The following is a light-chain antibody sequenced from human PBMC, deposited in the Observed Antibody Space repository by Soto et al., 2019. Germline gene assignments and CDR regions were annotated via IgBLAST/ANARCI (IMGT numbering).Light chain of an antibody. CDR2: AAS. V-gene: IGKV1-39*01. CDR3: HQLNSFPIT. CDR1: QSISSY. J-gene: IGKJ5*01. Sequence: DIQMTQSPSSLSASVGDRVTITCRASQSISSYLNWYQQKPGKAPKLLVYAASSLQSGVPSRFSGSGSGTEFTLTISSLQPEDFATYYCHQLNSFPITFGQGTRLEIK.